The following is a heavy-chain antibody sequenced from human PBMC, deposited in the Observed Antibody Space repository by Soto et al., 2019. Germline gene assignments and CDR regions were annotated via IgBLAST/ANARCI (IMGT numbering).Heavy chain of an antibody. CDR1: GYSFTSHG. J-gene: IGHJ6*03. V-gene: IGHV1-18*01. CDR2: ISGNSGDT. CDR3: ARMVRGSNIDSYRYIDV. Sequence: QVQLVQSGAEVKKPGASVKVSCKASGYSFTSHGISWVRQAPGQGLEWMGWISGNSGDTNYAQKLQGRVTVTTDTSTSTAYMELRSLRSEDTTVYYCARMVRGSNIDSYRYIDVWGKGTTVTVSS. D-gene: IGHD3-10*01.